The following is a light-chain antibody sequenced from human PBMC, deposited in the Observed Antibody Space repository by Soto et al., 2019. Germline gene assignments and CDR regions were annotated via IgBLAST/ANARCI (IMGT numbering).Light chain of an antibody. V-gene: IGKV4-1*01. CDR1: QSGSYSSNNKNY. J-gene: IGKJ4*01. CDR2: WAS. CDR3: QQYYSTPSLT. Sequence: DIPITHSPQSLSRSMGDRLAINSKSCQSGSYSSNNKNYLAWYQQKPGQPPKLLIYWASTRESGVPDRFSGSGSGTDFTLTISSLQAEDVAVYYCQQYYSTPSLTFGGGTKVAIK.